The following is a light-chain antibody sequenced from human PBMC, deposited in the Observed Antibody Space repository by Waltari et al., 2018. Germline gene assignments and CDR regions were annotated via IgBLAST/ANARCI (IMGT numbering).Light chain of an antibody. CDR3: QQRSNWHT. CDR2: EAA. V-gene: IGKV3-11*01. CDR1: QNVGNS. Sequence: ENVLTQSPATLSLSPGEAATLSCRASQNVGNSLAWYQHKPGQAPRLLSYEAANRASGIPARFSGSGSGTDFTLTISSLEPDDFAVYYCQQRSNWHTFGQGTRLEIK. J-gene: IGKJ2*01.